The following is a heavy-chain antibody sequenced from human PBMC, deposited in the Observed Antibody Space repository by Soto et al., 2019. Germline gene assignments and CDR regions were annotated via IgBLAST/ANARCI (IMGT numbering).Heavy chain of an antibody. D-gene: IGHD5-12*01. CDR3: AKDTAEMATILYYYYYYGMDV. CDR1: GFTFSSYA. CDR2: ISGSGGST. V-gene: IGHV3-23*01. Sequence: EVQLLESGGGLVQPGGSLRLSCAASGFTFSSYAMSWVRQAPGKGLEWVSAISGSGGSTYYADSVKGRFTISRDNSKNTLYLQMNSLRAEDTAVYYCAKDTAEMATILYYYYYYGMDVWGQGTTVTVSS. J-gene: IGHJ6*02.